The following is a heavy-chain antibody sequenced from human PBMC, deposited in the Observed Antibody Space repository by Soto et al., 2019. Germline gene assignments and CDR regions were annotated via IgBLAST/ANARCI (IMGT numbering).Heavy chain of an antibody. V-gene: IGHV4-34*01. CDR3: ARDKITGLFDY. Sequence: QVQLQQWGAGLLKPSETLSLTCAVYGGSFSGYYWTWIRQPPGTGLEWIGEINHSGSTNYNPSLKXXFTISVDTSKNQFSLKLTSVTAAGTAVYYCARDKITGLFDYWGQGTLVTVSS. D-gene: IGHD2-8*02. J-gene: IGHJ4*02. CDR2: INHSGST. CDR1: GGSFSGYY.